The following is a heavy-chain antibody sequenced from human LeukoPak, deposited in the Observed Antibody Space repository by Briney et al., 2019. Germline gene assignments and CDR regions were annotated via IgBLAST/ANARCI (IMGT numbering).Heavy chain of an antibody. V-gene: IGHV3-23*01. D-gene: IGHD6-13*01. J-gene: IGHJ4*02. Sequence: PGGSLRLSCAASGFTFSSYWMSWVRQAPGKGLEWVSAISGSGGSTYYADSVKGRFTISRDNSKNTLYLQINSLRAEDTAVYYCAKDYRGVAAAGTLGYFDYWGQGTLVTVSS. CDR1: GFTFSSYW. CDR2: ISGSGGST. CDR3: AKDYRGVAAAGTLGYFDY.